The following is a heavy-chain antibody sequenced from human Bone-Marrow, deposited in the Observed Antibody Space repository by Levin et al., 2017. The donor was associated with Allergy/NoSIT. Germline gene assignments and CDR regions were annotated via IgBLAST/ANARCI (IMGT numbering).Heavy chain of an antibody. Sequence: SQTLSLTCTVSGDSNNIYYWNWIRQPPGKGLEWIGYISYTGITNYNPSLKSRLSISVDTSKNQFSLNLSSVTAADTAIYYCARALLVPAVGTTFAFDIWGPGKLVTVSS. CDR1: GDSNNIYY. V-gene: IGHV4-59*01. CDR2: ISYTGIT. J-gene: IGHJ3*02. CDR3: ARALLVPAVGTTFAFDI. D-gene: IGHD1-1*01.